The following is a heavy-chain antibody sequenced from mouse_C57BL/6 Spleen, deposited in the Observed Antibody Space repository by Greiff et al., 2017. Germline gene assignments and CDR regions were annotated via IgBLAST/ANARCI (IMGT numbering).Heavy chain of an antibody. V-gene: IGHV1-80*01. CDR2: IYPGDGDT. CDR1: GYAFSSYW. Sequence: QVQLKESGAELVKPGASVKISCKASGYAFSSYWMNWVKQRPGKGLEWIGQIYPGDGDTNYNGKFQGKATLTADKSSSTAYMQLSSLTSEDSAVYFCARRDSPYYFDYWGQGTTLTVSS. J-gene: IGHJ2*01. CDR3: ARRDSPYYFDY. D-gene: IGHD3-3*01.